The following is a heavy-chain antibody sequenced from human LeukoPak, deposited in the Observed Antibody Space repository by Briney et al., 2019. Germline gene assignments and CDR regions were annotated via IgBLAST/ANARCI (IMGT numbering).Heavy chain of an antibody. Sequence: PGGSVRLSCAASGSIVSSNYMSWVRQAPGKGLEWVSVIYSDGRTYYADSVKGRFTISRDDSKNTVYLQMNGLRAEDTAVYYCARDSNTRNWGQGTLVTVSS. CDR3: ARDSNTRN. V-gene: IGHV3-66*01. CDR2: IYSDGRT. CDR1: GSIVSSNY. D-gene: IGHD1-26*01. J-gene: IGHJ4*02.